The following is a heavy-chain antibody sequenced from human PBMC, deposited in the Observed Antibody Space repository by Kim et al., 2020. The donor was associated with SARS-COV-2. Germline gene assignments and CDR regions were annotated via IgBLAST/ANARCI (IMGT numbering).Heavy chain of an antibody. CDR3: TRSYYYDSSGYLYGMDV. CDR1: GFTFSGSA. Sequence: GGSLRLSCAASGFTFSGSAMHWVRQASGKGLEWVGRIRSKANSYATAYAASVKGRFTISRDDSKNTAYLQMNSLKTEDTAVYYCTRSYYYDSSGYLYGMDVWGQGTTVTVSS. J-gene: IGHJ6*02. V-gene: IGHV3-73*01. CDR2: IRSKANSYAT. D-gene: IGHD3-22*01.